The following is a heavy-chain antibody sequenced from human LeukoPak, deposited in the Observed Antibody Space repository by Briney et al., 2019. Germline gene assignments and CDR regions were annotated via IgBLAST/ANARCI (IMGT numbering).Heavy chain of an antibody. Sequence: PGGSLRLSCAASGFIFNNYGLIWVRQAPGKGLEWVSAISNDGGGTQYADFVEGRFTISRDNSKNTLFLQMSSLRAEDTALYYRAKGSSGYFADLWGQGTLVTVSS. V-gene: IGHV3-23*01. J-gene: IGHJ5*02. CDR2: ISNDGGGT. D-gene: IGHD3-22*01. CDR1: GFIFNNYG. CDR3: AKGSSGYFADL.